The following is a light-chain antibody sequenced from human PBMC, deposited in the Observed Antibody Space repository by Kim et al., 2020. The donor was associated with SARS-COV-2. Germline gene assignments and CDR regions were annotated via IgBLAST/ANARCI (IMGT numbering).Light chain of an antibody. CDR3: NSRDSSGNLYV. J-gene: IGLJ1*01. CDR1: SLRSYY. Sequence: SELTQDPAVSVALGQTVRITCQGDSLRSYYASWYQQKPGQAPVLVIYGKNNRPSGIPDRFSGSSSGNTASLTITGAQAEDEADYYCNSRDSSGNLYVFGTGTKVTVL. V-gene: IGLV3-19*01. CDR2: GKN.